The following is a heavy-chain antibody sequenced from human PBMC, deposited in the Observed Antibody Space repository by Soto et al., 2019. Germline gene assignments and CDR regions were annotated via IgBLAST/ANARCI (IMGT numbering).Heavy chain of an antibody. Sequence: QVQLVQSGAQVKKPGASVKVSCKASGYTFTNNDISWVRQATGQGLEWMGWMNPNSANTGYAQKFQGRVSMTRNTSISTAYMELSSLRSDDTAIYYCARMATSGTLNWFDPWGQGTLVIVSP. CDR3: ARMATSGTLNWFDP. V-gene: IGHV1-8*01. CDR2: MNPNSANT. J-gene: IGHJ5*02. CDR1: GYTFTNND.